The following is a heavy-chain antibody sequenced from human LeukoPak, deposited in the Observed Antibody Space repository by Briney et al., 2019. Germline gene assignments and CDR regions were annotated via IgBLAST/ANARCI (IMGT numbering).Heavy chain of an antibody. Sequence: GGSLRLSYSASGFTFSSYAMHWVRQAPGKGLEYVSAISSNGGSTYYADSVKGRFTISRDNSRNTLYLQMSSLRAEDTAVYYCVKDRGPTMIGTKLQHWGQGTLVTVSS. CDR3: VKDRGPTMIGTKLQH. V-gene: IGHV3-64D*06. D-gene: IGHD3-22*01. CDR1: GFTFSSYA. CDR2: ISSNGGST. J-gene: IGHJ1*01.